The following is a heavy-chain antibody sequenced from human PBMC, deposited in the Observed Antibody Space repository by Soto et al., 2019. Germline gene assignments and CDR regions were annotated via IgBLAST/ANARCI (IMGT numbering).Heavy chain of an antibody. CDR2: ISGPGTTI. V-gene: IGHV3-11*01. J-gene: IGHJ2*01. D-gene: IGHD1-26*01. CDR1: GFTFSDYY. Sequence: QVQLVESGGGLVKPGGSLRLSCAASGFTFSDYYMSWIRQAPGRGLEWLSYISGPGTTIYYADSVEGRFTISRDNAKSSVYLLISSLRAGDTAVYYCVRRYAAGVSGWYFDLWGRGTLVTVSS. CDR3: VRRYAAGVSGWYFDL.